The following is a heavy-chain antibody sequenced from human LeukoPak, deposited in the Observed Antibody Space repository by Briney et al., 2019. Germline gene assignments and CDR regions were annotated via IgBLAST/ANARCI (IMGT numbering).Heavy chain of an antibody. V-gene: IGHV3-23*01. D-gene: IGHD3-10*02. CDR3: VELGITMIGGV. CDR1: GFTFSSYG. Sequence: GGSLRLSCAASGFTFSSYGMSWVRQAPGKGLEWVSAISGSGGSTYYADSVKGRFTISRDNSKNTQYMQMNSLRAEDTAVYYCVELGITMIGGVWGKGTTVTISS. CDR2: ISGSGGST. J-gene: IGHJ6*04.